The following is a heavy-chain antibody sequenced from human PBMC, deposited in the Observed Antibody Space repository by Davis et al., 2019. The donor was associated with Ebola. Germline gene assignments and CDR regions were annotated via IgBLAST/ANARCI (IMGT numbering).Heavy chain of an antibody. J-gene: IGHJ6*04. CDR2: ISSSSSYI. CDR1: GFTFSSYS. V-gene: IGHV3-21*05. D-gene: IGHD2-2*01. CDR3: ARDYAYYYYYGMDV. Sequence: PGGSLRLSCAASGFTFSSYSMNWVRQAPGKGLEWVSYISSSSSYIYYADSVKGRFTISRDNAKNSLYLQMNSLRDEDTAVYYCARDYAYYYYYGMDVWGKGTTVTVSS.